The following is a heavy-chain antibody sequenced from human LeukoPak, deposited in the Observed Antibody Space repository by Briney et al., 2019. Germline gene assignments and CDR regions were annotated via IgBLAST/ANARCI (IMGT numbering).Heavy chain of an antibody. J-gene: IGHJ4*02. CDR2: IYYSGST. V-gene: IGHV4-59*01. CDR3: ARGSHDFWSGWYYFDY. D-gene: IGHD3-3*01. CDR1: GGSISSYY. Sequence: KPSETLSLTCTVSGGSISSYYWSWIRQPPGKGLEWIGYIYYSGSTNYNPSLKSRVTISVDTSKNQFSLKLSSVTAADTAVYYCARGSHDFWSGWYYFDYWGQGTLVTVSS.